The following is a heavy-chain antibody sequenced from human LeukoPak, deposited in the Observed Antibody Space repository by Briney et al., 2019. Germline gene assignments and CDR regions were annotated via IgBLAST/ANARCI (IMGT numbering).Heavy chain of an antibody. V-gene: IGHV3-30*03. J-gene: IGHJ4*02. D-gene: IGHD3-9*01. CDR1: GFTFSSYG. CDR3: ASLILTGYYSSDY. CDR2: ISYDGSNK. Sequence: GGSLRLSCAASGFTFSSYGMHWVRQAPGKGLEWVAVISYDGSNKYYADSVKGRFTISRDNSKSTLYLQMNSLRAEDTAVYYCASLILTGYYSSDYWGQGTLVTVSS.